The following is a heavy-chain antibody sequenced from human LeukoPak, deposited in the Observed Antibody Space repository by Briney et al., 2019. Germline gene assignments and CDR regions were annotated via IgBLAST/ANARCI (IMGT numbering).Heavy chain of an antibody. V-gene: IGHV4-4*07. D-gene: IGHD6-19*01. CDR2: IYTSGST. J-gene: IGHJ4*02. Sequence: PSETLSLTCTVSGGSISSYYWSWIRQPAGKGLEWIGRIYTSGSTNYNPSLKSRVTISVDTSKNQFSLKLSSVTAADTAVYYCAISQGASSGWTQYYFDYWGQGTLVTVSS. CDR1: GGSISSYY. CDR3: AISQGASSGWTQYYFDY.